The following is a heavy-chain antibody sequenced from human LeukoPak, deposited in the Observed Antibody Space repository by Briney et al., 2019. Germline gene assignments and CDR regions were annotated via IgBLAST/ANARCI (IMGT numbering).Heavy chain of an antibody. CDR3: ATDCSSTSCYTSEWDY. CDR1: GYTFTGYY. CDR2: INPNSGGT. D-gene: IGHD2-2*02. Sequence: ASVKVSCKASGYTFTGYYMHWVRQAPGQGLEWMGWINPNSGGTNYAQKFQGRVTMTRDTSISTAYMELSRLRSDDTAVYYCATDCSSTSCYTSEWDYWGQGTLVTVSS. V-gene: IGHV1-2*02. J-gene: IGHJ4*02.